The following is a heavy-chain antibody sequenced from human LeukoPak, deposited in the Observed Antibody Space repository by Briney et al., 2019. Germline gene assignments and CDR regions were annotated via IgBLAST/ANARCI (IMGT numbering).Heavy chain of an antibody. CDR3: ARSNPTGAFDI. D-gene: IGHD1-14*01. CDR1: GVSISSYY. V-gene: IGHV4-59*01. CDR2: IYYSGST. J-gene: IGHJ3*02. Sequence: PSETLSLTCTVSGVSISSYYWSWIRQPPGKGLEWIGYIYYSGSTNYNPSLKSRVTISVDPSKNQFSLKLSSVTAADTAVYYCARSNPTGAFDIWGQGTMVTVSS.